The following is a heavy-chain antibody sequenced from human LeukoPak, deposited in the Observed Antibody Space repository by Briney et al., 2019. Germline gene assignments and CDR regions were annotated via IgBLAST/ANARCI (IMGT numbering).Heavy chain of an antibody. V-gene: IGHV4-39*07. CDR3: ARVEKYSSGWNPFDY. CDR1: GGSISGSTYH. Sequence: ASETLSLTCTVSGGSISGSTYHWAWIRQPSGKGLEWIGSIYYSGSTYYNSSLNSRVTISVDTSKNQFSLNLRSVSAADTAVYYCARVEKYSSGWNPFDYWGQGTLVTVSS. CDR2: IYYSGST. J-gene: IGHJ4*02. D-gene: IGHD6-19*01.